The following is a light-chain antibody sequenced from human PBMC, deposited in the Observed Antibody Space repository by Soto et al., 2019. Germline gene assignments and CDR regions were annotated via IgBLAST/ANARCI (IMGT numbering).Light chain of an antibody. V-gene: IGKV1-5*01. J-gene: IGKJ1*01. CDR1: QGISSW. CDR2: DAS. Sequence: DIPMTQSPSSVSASVGDRVTITCRASQGISSWLAWYQQKPGKAPKLLIYDASSLESGVPSRFSGSGSGTEFTLTISSLQPDDFATYYCQQYNSYPWTFGQGTKVDIK. CDR3: QQYNSYPWT.